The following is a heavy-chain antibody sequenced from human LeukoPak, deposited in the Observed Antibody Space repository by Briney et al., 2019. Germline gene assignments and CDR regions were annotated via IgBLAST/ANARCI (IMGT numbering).Heavy chain of an antibody. Sequence: ASVKGSCKASGYTFTSDGTGWVRQAPGQGLEWRGSISAYNGNTSYAQTLQGRVTMSTDTSTSTAYMELRSLRSDDTAVYYCARGQQQLPVDYWGQGTLVTVSS. CDR1: GYTFTSDG. D-gene: IGHD6-13*01. CDR3: ARGQQQLPVDY. J-gene: IGHJ4*02. V-gene: IGHV1-18*01. CDR2: ISAYNGNT.